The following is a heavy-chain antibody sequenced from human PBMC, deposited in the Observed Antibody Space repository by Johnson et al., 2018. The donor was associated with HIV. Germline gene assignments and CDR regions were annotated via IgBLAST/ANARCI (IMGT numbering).Heavy chain of an antibody. CDR2: IYSGGTT. CDR3: ARDRAVGR. J-gene: IGHJ3*01. Sequence: MQLVESGGDLVQRGGSLRLSCAASGFSVSSNYMSWVRQAPGKGLECVSVIYSGGTTYYTDSVRGRFTISRDKSKNTVYLQMNSLKVEDTAMYYCARDRAVGRWGPGTMVTVSS. D-gene: IGHD3-16*01. CDR1: GFSVSSNY. V-gene: IGHV3-66*02.